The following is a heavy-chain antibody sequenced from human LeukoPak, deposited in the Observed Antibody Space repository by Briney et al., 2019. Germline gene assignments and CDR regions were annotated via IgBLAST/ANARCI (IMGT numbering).Heavy chain of an antibody. CDR2: ISSSSYI. V-gene: IGHV3-21*01. J-gene: IGHJ6*04. CDR3: ARDREMVAATSYYYYYYGMDV. Sequence: LGGSLRLSCADSGFTFSSYSMNWVRQAPGKGLEWVSSISSSSYIYYADSVKGRFTISRDNAKNSLYLQMNSLRAEDTAVYYCARDREMVAATSYYYYYYGMDVWGKGTTVTVSS. D-gene: IGHD2-15*01. CDR1: GFTFSSYS.